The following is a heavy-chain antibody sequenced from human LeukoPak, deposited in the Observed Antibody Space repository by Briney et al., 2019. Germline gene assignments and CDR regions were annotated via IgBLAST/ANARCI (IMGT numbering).Heavy chain of an antibody. CDR2: IYYSGST. J-gene: IGHJ6*03. CDR1: GGSISSSSYY. Sequence: PSETLPLTCTVSGGSISSSSYYWGWIRQPPGKGLEWIESIYYSGSTYYNPSLKSRVTISVDTSKNQFSLKLSSVTAADTAVYYCASRDGYNYDYYYYMDVWGKGTTVTISS. D-gene: IGHD5-24*01. V-gene: IGHV4-39*01. CDR3: ASRDGYNYDYYYYMDV.